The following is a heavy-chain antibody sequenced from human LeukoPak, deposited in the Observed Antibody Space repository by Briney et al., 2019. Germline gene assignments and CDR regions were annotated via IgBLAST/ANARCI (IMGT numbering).Heavy chain of an antibody. J-gene: IGHJ5*02. D-gene: IGHD6-13*01. CDR2: IIPIFGTA. V-gene: IGHV1-69*06. CDR1: GGTLSSYA. CDR3: ARGRPTTSIAAAGVNWFDP. Sequence: SVKVSCKASGGTLSSYAISWVRQAPGQGLEWMGGIIPIFGTANYAQKFQGRVTITADKSTSTAYMELSSLRSEDTAVYYCARGRPTTSIAAAGVNWFDPWGQGTLVTVSS.